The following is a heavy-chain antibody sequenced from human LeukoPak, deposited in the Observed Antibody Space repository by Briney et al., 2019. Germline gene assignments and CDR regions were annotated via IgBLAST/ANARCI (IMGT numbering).Heavy chain of an antibody. Sequence: PSETLSLTCAVYGGSFSGYYWSWIRQPPGKGLEWIGEINHSGSTNYNPSLKSRVTISVDTSKNQFSLKLSSVTAADTAVYYCARPGPPTAEFMDVWGQGTTATVSS. CDR2: INHSGST. CDR1: GGSFSGYY. V-gene: IGHV4-34*01. CDR3: ARPGPPTAEFMDV. J-gene: IGHJ6*02. D-gene: IGHD2/OR15-2a*01.